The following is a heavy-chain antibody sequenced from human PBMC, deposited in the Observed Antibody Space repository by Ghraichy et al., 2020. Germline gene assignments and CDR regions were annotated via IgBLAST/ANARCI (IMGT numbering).Heavy chain of an antibody. D-gene: IGHD7-27*01. V-gene: IGHV1-69*13. CDR1: GGTFSXYA. J-gene: IGHJ6*02. Sequence: SVKVSCKASGGTFSXYAISWVRQAPGQGLXWMGGIIPIFGTANYAHKCQGRVTITADESTSTAYMELSSRRSEDTAVYYCARVNTGAYYYYGMDVWGQGTTVTVSS. CDR3: ARVNTGAYYYYGMDV. CDR2: IIPIFGTA.